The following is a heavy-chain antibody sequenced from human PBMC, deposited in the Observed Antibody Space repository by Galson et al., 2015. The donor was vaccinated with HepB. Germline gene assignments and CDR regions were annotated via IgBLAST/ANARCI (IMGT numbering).Heavy chain of an antibody. CDR2: IWYNGSNI. Sequence: LRLSCAASGFTFSSYDMHWVRQAPGKGLEWVAVIWYNGSNINYADSVKGRFTISRDNSKNTLYLQMHSLRAEDTAVYYCARDGPDYDILTGYYFYYYMDVWGKGTTVTVSS. CDR3: ARDGPDYDILTGYYFYYYMDV. V-gene: IGHV3-33*01. J-gene: IGHJ6*03. CDR1: GFTFSSYD. D-gene: IGHD3-9*01.